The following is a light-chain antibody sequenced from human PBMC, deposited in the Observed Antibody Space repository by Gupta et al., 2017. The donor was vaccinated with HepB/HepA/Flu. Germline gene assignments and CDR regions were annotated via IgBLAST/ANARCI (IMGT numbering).Light chain of an antibody. CDR1: QDISNY. J-gene: IGKJ4*01. V-gene: IGKV1-33*01. CDR2: DAS. CDR3: QHEDNLPFP. Sequence: DIQMTQSPSSLSASVGDRVTITCQASQDISNYLNWYQQKPGKAPKLLIYDASKWETGVPSRFSGSGSGTDFTFTISSLQPEDVANYYCQHEDNLPFPFGRGTKVDIK.